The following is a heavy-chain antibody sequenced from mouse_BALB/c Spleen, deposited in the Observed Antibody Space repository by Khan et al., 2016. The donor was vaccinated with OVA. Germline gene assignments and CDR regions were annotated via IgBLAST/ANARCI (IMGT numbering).Heavy chain of an antibody. Sequence: QIQLVQSGPELKKPGETVRISCKASGYTFTTAGMQWVQKMPGKGLKWIGWINTHSGVPKYAEDFKGRFAFSLESYDNTAYLQITNLKNEDTATYFWARGRAAYNRHDGGAMEYWGQGTSVTGSS. D-gene: IGHD2-14*01. CDR1: GYTFTTAG. CDR2: INTHSGVP. CDR3: ARGRAAYNRHDGGAMEY. J-gene: IGHJ4*01. V-gene: IGHV9-4*02.